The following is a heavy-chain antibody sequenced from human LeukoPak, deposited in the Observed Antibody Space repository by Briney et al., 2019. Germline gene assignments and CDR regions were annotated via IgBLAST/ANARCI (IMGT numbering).Heavy chain of an antibody. CDR2: SIPLLDTG. J-gene: IGHJ4*02. CDR3: ARARAHEYCSITGCLDY. V-gene: IGHV1-69*13. Sequence: SVKVSCKASGGTFSSYAISWVRQAPGQGLEWMGGSIPLLDTGNFAQKFQGRVTVTADESTGTAYMELSSLRSEDTAVYYCARARAHEYCSITGCLDYWGQGTLVIVSS. D-gene: IGHD2-2*01. CDR1: GGTFSSYA.